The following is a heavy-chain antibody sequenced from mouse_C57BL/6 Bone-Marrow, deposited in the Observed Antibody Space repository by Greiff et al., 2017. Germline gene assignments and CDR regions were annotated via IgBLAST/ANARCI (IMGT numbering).Heavy chain of an antibody. V-gene: IGHV5-2*01. D-gene: IGHD1-1*01. Sequence: EVQRVESGGGLVQPGESLKLSCESNEYEFPSHDMSWVRKTPEKRLELVAAINSDGGSTYYPDTMERRFIISRDNTKKTLYLQMSSLRSEDTALYYYGSSPRYYAMDYWGQGTSVTVSS. CDR2: INSDGGST. CDR1: EYEFPSHD. CDR3: GSSPRYYAMDY. J-gene: IGHJ4*01.